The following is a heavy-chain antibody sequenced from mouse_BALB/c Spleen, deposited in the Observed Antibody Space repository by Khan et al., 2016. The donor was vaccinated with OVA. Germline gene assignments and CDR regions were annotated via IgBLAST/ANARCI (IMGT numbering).Heavy chain of an antibody. CDR3: ARGGSSGPAWFTN. D-gene: IGHD3-1*01. CDR2: IRYDGNS. CDR1: GYSITSGYF. V-gene: IGHV3-6*02. J-gene: IGHJ3*01. Sequence: EVQLQESGPGLVKPSQSLSLTCSVTGYSITSGYFWNWIRQFPGNKLEWMGYIRYDGNSNYYPSLKNRISISRDTSKNQFFLMLNSVTPEDTATYYCARGGSSGPAWFTNWGQGTLVTVSA.